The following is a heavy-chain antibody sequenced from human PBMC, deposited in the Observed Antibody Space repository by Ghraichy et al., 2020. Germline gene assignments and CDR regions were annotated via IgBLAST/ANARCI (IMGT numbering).Heavy chain of an antibody. Sequence: SVKVSCKASGGSFSSYGISWVRQAPGRGLEWLGGIIPTVDTRSYAQKFQGRVTITADKSTGTAYMELTRLRSEDTAVYYCAGGYYASTDYSFYYYYFMDVWGKGTTVTISS. V-gene: IGHV1-69*06. J-gene: IGHJ6*03. CDR1: GGSFSSYG. D-gene: IGHD3-22*01. CDR3: AGGYYASTDYSFYYYYFMDV. CDR2: IIPTVDTR.